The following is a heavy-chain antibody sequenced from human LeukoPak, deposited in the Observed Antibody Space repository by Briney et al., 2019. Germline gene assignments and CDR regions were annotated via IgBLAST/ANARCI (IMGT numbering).Heavy chain of an antibody. D-gene: IGHD2-15*01. CDR3: ARESSQYSLDY. V-gene: IGHV4-31*03. Sequence: TLSLTCTLSCGSIISGGYYWSWIRQHPGKGLEWIGYIYYSGSPYYHPSLKRRVTISVDTSKNQFSIKMSAVTAADTAVYYCARESSQYSLDYWGQGTLVTVSS. J-gene: IGHJ4*02. CDR1: CGSIISGGYY. CDR2: IYYSGSP.